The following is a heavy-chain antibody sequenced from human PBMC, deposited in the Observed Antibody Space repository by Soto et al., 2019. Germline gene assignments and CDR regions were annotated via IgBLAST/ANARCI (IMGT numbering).Heavy chain of an antibody. D-gene: IGHD6-6*01. CDR1: GGSFSGYY. CDR3: ARRRKGTRQLVSIHYFDY. Sequence: SETLSLTCAVYGGSFSGYYWSWIRQPPGKGLEWIGEINHSGSTNYNPSLKSRVTISVDTSKKQFCLKLSSVTAADTAVYYCARRRKGTRQLVSIHYFDYWGQGTLVTVSS. CDR2: INHSGST. V-gene: IGHV4-34*01. J-gene: IGHJ4*02.